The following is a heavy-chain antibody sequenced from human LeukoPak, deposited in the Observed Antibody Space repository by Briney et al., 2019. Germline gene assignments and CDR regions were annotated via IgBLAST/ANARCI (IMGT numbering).Heavy chain of an antibody. CDR2: INSDGSNT. CDR3: ATTPKNSSSRAFDM. V-gene: IGHV3-74*01. CDR1: GLTFSIYW. D-gene: IGHD6-6*01. J-gene: IGHJ3*02. Sequence: GGSLRLSCAASGLTFSIYWMHWVRQPPGKGLVWVSRINSDGSNTNYADSVKGRFTISRDNANNTLHLQMNSLRVEDTAVYYCATTPKNSSSRAFDMWGQGTMVTVSS.